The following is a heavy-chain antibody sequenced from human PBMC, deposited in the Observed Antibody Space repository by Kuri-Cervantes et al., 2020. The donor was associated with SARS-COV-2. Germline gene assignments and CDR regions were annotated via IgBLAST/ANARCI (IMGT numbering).Heavy chain of an antibody. V-gene: IGHV3-20*01. Sequence: GESLKISCAASGFTFDDYAMHWVRQAPGKGLEWVSGISGSGGSTYYADSVKGRFTISRDNAKNSLYLQMNSLRAEDTALYHCARDFGGTVDYWGQGTLVTVSS. J-gene: IGHJ4*02. CDR2: ISGSGGST. CDR3: ARDFGGTVDY. D-gene: IGHD3-3*01. CDR1: GFTFDDYA.